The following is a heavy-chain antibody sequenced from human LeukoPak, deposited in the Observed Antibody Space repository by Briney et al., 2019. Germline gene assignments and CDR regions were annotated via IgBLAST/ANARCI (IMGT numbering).Heavy chain of an antibody. V-gene: IGHV3-23*01. Sequence: AGGSLRLSCAASGFTFSSYAMSWVRQAPGKGLEWVSAISGSGGSTYYADSVKGRFIISRDNSKNTLYLQMNSLRAEDTAVYYCAKQDAYCGGDCYSIDYWGQGTLVTVSS. CDR3: AKQDAYCGGDCYSIDY. CDR2: ISGSGGST. CDR1: GFTFSSYA. D-gene: IGHD2-21*02. J-gene: IGHJ4*02.